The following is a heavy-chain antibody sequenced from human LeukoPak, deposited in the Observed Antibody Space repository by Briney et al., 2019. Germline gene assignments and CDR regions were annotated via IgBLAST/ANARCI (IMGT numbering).Heavy chain of an antibody. CDR1: GFTFSSYW. V-gene: IGHV3-7*03. Sequence: GGSLRLSCAASGFTFSSYWMSWVRQAPGKGLEWVANIKQDGSEKYYVDSVKGRFTISRDNAKNSLYLQMNSLRAEDTAVYYCARKGVGLRWDYYMDVWGKGTTVTVSS. D-gene: IGHD4-23*01. CDR2: IKQDGSEK. CDR3: ARKGVGLRWDYYMDV. J-gene: IGHJ6*03.